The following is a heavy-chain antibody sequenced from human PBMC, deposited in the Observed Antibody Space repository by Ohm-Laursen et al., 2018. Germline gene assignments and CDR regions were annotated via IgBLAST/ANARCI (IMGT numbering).Heavy chain of an antibody. CDR1: GGSISGYY. D-gene: IGHD3-22*01. CDR2: ITHSGST. Sequence: TLSLTGTVSGGSISGYYWIWIRQPPGKGLEWIGYITHSGSTNYNSSLKSGVTISLDTSRNQFPRKLSAVTAADTAVYYCARRGKSSGTDYWGQGALVTVSS. V-gene: IGHV4-59*08. CDR3: ARRGKSSGTDY. J-gene: IGHJ4*02.